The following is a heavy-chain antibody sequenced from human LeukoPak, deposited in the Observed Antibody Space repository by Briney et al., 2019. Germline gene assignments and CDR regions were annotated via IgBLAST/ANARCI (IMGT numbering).Heavy chain of an antibody. CDR2: ITSDGRGT. CDR1: GFTFSSFW. J-gene: IGHJ4*02. V-gene: IGHV3-74*01. Sequence: PGGSLRLSCAASGFTFSSFWMNWVRQAPGKGLVWVSRITSDGRGTTYADSVKGRFTISRDNAKNTLYLQMNSLRAEDTAVYYCARDIDYWGQGTVVTVSS. CDR3: ARDIDY.